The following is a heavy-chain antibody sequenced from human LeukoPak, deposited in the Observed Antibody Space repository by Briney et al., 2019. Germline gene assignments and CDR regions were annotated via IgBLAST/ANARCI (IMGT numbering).Heavy chain of an antibody. D-gene: IGHD1-1*01. CDR3: AREVERCIVN. J-gene: IGHJ4*02. CDR2: IHQSGTT. Sequence: SETLSLTCVVSGFSISSGYYWGWIRQPPGKGLECIGNIHQSGTTFYNSSLNSRVTMSIDTSKNQFSLKLSSVTAADTAVYYCAREVERCIVNWGQGTLVTVSS. V-gene: IGHV4-38-2*02. CDR1: GFSISSGYY.